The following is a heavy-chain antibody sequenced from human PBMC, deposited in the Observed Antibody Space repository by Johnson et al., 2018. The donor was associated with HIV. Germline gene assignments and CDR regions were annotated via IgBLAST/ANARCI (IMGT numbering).Heavy chain of an antibody. CDR1: GFTFSDYY. J-gene: IGHJ3*02. CDR2: ISGSGSSI. CDR3: AKDRQWGPRDAFDI. V-gene: IGHV3-11*01. D-gene: IGHD6-19*01. Sequence: MQLVESGGGLVKPGGSLRLSCAASGFTFSDYYMTWIRQAPGKGLEWVSYISGSGSSIYYADSVKGRFTISRDNSKNTLYLQMNSLRAEDTAVYYCAKDRQWGPRDAFDICGQGTMVTVSS.